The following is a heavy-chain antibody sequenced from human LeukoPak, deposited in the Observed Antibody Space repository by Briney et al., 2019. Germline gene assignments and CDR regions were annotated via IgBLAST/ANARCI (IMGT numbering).Heavy chain of an antibody. V-gene: IGHV4-59*11. CDR2: INYTGKP. Sequence: PSETLSLTCSVSGGSISGHYWTWIRQPPGKGLEWIGQINYTGKPDYNTSLKSRITISVDTSKNQVSVQVSSVTAADSAIYYCARFGVDYDMDVWGHGTTVTVFS. J-gene: IGHJ6*02. CDR1: GGSISGHY. D-gene: IGHD3-16*01. CDR3: ARFGVDYDMDV.